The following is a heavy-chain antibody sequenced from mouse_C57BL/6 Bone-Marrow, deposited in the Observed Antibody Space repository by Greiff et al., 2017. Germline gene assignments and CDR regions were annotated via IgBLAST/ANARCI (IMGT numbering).Heavy chain of an antibody. D-gene: IGHD1-1*01. CDR1: GFTFSDYY. V-gene: IGHV5-12*01. Sequence: EVHLVESGGGLVQPGGSLKLSCAASGFTFSDYYMYWVRQTPEKRLEWVAYISTGGGSTYYPDTVKGRFTISRDNAKNTLYLQMSRLKSEDTAMYYCARGDYYGSSSFWYFDVWGTGTTVTVSS. J-gene: IGHJ1*03. CDR2: ISTGGGST. CDR3: ARGDYYGSSSFWYFDV.